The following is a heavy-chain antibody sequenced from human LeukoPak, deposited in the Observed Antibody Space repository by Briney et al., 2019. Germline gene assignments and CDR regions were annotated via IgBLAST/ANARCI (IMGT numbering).Heavy chain of an antibody. J-gene: IGHJ5*02. Sequence: GGSLRLSCAASGFTFSSYSMNWVRQAPGKGLEWVSSISSSSSYIYYADSVKGRFTISRDNAKNSLYLQMNSLRAEDTAVYYCARDPGIAAAGTGAGYNWFDPWGQGTLVTVSS. V-gene: IGHV3-21*01. D-gene: IGHD6-13*01. CDR3: ARDPGIAAAGTGAGYNWFDP. CDR1: GFTFSSYS. CDR2: ISSSSSYI.